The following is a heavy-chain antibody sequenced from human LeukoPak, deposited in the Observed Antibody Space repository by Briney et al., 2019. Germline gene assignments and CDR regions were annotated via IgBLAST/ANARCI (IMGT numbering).Heavy chain of an antibody. CDR1: GFTFSSYG. D-gene: IGHD3-22*01. V-gene: IGHV3-30*02. CDR3: AKDAYMIVVSGAFDI. Sequence: PGGSLRLSCAASGFTFSSYGMHWVRQAPGKGLEWVAFIRYDGSNKYYADSVKGRFTISRDNSKNTLYLQMNSLRAEDTAVYYCAKDAYMIVVSGAFDIWGQGTMVTVSS. J-gene: IGHJ3*02. CDR2: IRYDGSNK.